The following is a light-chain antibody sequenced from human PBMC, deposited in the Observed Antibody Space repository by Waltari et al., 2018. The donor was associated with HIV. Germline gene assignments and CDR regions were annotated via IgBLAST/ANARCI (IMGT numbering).Light chain of an antibody. CDR3: QQYNSWPRT. Sequence: IMVTQSPANLFCSPGGRTNLSCRASQGVSNSLAWYQQRPGQAPRLLIYGASTRATGIPGRVSGSGSGTEFTLTINSLQSEDFAVYYCQQYNSWPRTFGQGTKVEVK. J-gene: IGKJ1*01. V-gene: IGKV3-15*01. CDR2: GAS. CDR1: QGVSNS.